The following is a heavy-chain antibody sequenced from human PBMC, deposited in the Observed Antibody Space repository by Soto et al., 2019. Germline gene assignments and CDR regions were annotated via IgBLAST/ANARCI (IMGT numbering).Heavy chain of an antibody. J-gene: IGHJ3*02. V-gene: IGHV1-8*01. Sequence: QVQLVQSGAEVKKPGASVKVSCKASGYTFTSYDINWVRQATGQGLEWMGWMNHIIGNTGYAKKFQGRVTLTTNTSISTAYMELRRLRYKDTDVYYCASGNYYYDSGDDAFDIWGQATMVTVTS. CDR1: GYTFTSYD. CDR2: MNHIIGNT. D-gene: IGHD3-10*01. CDR3: ASGNYYYDSGDDAFDI.